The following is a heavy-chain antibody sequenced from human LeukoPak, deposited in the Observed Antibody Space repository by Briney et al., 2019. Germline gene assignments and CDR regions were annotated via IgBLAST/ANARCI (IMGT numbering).Heavy chain of an antibody. V-gene: IGHV3-23*01. D-gene: IGHD3-16*01. CDR1: GLSFNKDV. CDR3: AKDRREGELWVFDY. Sequence: GGSLRLSCVVSGLSFNKDVMSWFRQAPGKGLEWVSSVSPGGVSPNHADSVKGRFTVSRDDSLNTLYLQMNSLRVDDTAVYYCAKDRREGELWVFDYWGQGTLVTVSS. CDR2: VSPGGVSP. J-gene: IGHJ4*02.